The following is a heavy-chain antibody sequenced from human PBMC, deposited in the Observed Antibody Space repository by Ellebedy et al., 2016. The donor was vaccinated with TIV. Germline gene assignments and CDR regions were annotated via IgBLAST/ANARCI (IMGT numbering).Heavy chain of an antibody. D-gene: IGHD5-24*01. Sequence: AASVKVSCKASGGTFSSYAISWVRQAPGQGLEWMGGIIPIFGTANYAQKFQGRVTITADESTSTAYMELSSLRSEDTAVYYCARVSDGYNYAGLGYHDWGQGTLVTVSS. CDR2: IIPIFGTA. CDR3: ARVSDGYNYAGLGYHD. CDR1: GGTFSSYA. V-gene: IGHV1-69*13. J-gene: IGHJ4*02.